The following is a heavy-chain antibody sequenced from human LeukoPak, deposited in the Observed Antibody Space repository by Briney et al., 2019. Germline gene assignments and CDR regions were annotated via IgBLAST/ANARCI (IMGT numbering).Heavy chain of an antibody. CDR3: TTLTVPHY. Sequence: GGSLRLSCAASGFTFSNAWMSWVRQAPGKGREWVGGIKSKTDGGTTDYAAPVKGRFTISRDDSKNTLYLQMNSLKTEDTAVYYCTTLTVPHYWGQGTLVTVSS. CDR1: GFTFSNAW. V-gene: IGHV3-15*01. CDR2: IKSKTDGGTT. J-gene: IGHJ4*02.